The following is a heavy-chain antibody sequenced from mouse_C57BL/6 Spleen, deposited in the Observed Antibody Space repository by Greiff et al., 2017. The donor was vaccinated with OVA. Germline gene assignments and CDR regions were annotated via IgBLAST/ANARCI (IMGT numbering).Heavy chain of an antibody. CDR3: ARVYYDFPYYYAMDY. V-gene: IGHV5-16*01. Sequence: EVKLMESEGGLVQPGSSMKLSCTASGFTFSDYYMAWVRQVPEKGLEWVANINYDGSSTYYLDSLKSRFIISRDNAKNILYLQMSSLKSEDTATYYCARVYYDFPYYYAMDYWGQGTSVTVSS. CDR1: GFTFSDYY. J-gene: IGHJ4*01. CDR2: INYDGSST. D-gene: IGHD2-4*01.